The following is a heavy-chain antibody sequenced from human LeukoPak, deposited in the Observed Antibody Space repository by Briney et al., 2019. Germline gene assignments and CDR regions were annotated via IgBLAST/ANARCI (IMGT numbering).Heavy chain of an antibody. V-gene: IGHV4-4*07. CDR3: SGTRWQQFGARASDV. CDR1: RGSLITYF. D-gene: IGHD5-24*01. J-gene: IGHJ3*01. Sequence: SETLSHTRIVSRGSLITYFWNWMRPTPRRGLEWIGHIYASGSTNYNPSLKGRVTISVDTSNNQSKRQFSLQLTSVTASDTAMYYCSGTRWQQFGARASDVWGQGTMVTVSS. CDR2: IYASGST.